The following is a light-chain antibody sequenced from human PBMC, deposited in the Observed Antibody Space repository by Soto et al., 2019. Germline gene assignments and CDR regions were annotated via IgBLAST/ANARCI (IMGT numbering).Light chain of an antibody. J-gene: IGKJ4*01. CDR1: QGISNW. CDR2: GAS. Sequence: DIQMTQSPSSVSASVGDRVTITCRASQGISNWLAWYQQQPGKAPKLLIYGASSLQSGVPSRFSGGGSXKHFTLIISSLQPEDFAXYXCQQTNTFLPLTFGGGTKVEI. CDR3: QQTNTFLPLT. V-gene: IGKV1-12*01.